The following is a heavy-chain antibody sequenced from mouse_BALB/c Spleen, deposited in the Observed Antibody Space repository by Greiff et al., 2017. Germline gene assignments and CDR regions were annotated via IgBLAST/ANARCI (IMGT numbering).Heavy chain of an antibody. CDR2: INPNNGGT. J-gene: IGHJ3*01. CDR1: GYTFTDYN. V-gene: IGHV1-18*01. Sequence: VQLQQSGPELVKPGASVKIPCKASGYTFTDYNMDWVKQSHGKSLEWIGDINPNNGGTIYNQKFKGKATLTVDKSSSTAYMELRSLTSEDTAVYYCARKGGNPFAYWGQGTLVTVSA. D-gene: IGHD2-1*01. CDR3: ARKGGNPFAY.